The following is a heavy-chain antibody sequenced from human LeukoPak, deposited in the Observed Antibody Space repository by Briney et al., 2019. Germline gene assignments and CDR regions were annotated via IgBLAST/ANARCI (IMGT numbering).Heavy chain of an antibody. CDR3: ARPLNDRRRGYSGYSTDY. J-gene: IGHJ4*02. CDR2: INPEDPDT. V-gene: IGHV5-51*01. CDR1: GYSFTSYW. D-gene: IGHD5-12*01. Sequence: GESLKISCKGSGYSFTSYWIGWVRQMPGKGLEWMGIINPEDPDTTYSPSFQGQVTISADKSISTAYLQWSSLKASDTAMYYCARPLNDRRRGYSGYSTDYWGQGTLVTVSP.